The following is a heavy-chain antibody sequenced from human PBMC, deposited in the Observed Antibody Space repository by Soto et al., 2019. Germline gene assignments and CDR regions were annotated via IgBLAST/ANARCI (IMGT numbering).Heavy chain of an antibody. CDR3: ARVGDYYYYGMDV. J-gene: IGHJ6*02. V-gene: IGHV4-30-2*01. Sequence: QLQLQESGSGLVKPSQTLSLTCAVSGGSISSGGYSWSWIRQPPGKGLEWIGYIYHSGSTYYNPSPKTRVTISVDRSKNQFSLKLSSVTAADTAVYYCARVGDYYYYGMDVWGQGTTVTVSS. CDR1: GGSISSGGYS. CDR2: IYHSGST.